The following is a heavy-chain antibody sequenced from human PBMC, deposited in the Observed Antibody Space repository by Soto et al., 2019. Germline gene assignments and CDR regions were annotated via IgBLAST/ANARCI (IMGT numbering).Heavy chain of an antibody. CDR2: INHSGST. V-gene: IGHV4-34*01. CDR3: ARGFDFWSGYQTGNYYYYYMDV. J-gene: IGHJ6*03. D-gene: IGHD3-3*01. Sequence: SETLSLTCAVYGGSFSGYYWSWIRQPPGKGLEWIGEINHSGSTNYNPSLKSRVTISVDTPKNQFSLKLSSVTAADTAVYYCARGFDFWSGYQTGNYYYYYMDVWGKGTTVTVSS. CDR1: GGSFSGYY.